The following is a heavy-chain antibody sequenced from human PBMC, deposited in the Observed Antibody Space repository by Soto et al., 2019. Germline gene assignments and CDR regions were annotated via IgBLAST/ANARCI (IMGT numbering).Heavy chain of an antibody. CDR3: ARTSPLLLWSGELLRKGYGMDV. CDR2: MNPNSGNT. V-gene: IGHV1-8*01. D-gene: IGHD3-10*01. J-gene: IGHJ6*02. CDR1: GYTFTSYD. Sequence: ASVKVSCKASGYTFTSYDINWVRQATGQGLEWMGWMNPNSGNTGYAQKFQGRVTMTRNTSISTAYMELSSLRSEDTAVYYCARTSPLLLWSGELLRKGYGMDVWGQGTTVTVSS.